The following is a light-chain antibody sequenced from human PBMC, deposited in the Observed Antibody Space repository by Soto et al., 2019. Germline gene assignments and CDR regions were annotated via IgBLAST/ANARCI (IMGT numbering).Light chain of an antibody. Sequence: DIQMTQSPSSLSASVGDRVTITCRASQDIRNDLGWYQHQPGRAPKRLIYAASSLQSGVPSRFSGSGSGTEFSLTISGLQPDDFATYYCQQYRSQRTFGQGTRV. CDR2: AAS. CDR1: QDIRND. V-gene: IGKV1-17*01. CDR3: QQYRSQRT. J-gene: IGKJ1*01.